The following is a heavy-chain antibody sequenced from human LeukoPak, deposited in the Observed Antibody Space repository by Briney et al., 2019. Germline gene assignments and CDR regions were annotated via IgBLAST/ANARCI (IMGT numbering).Heavy chain of an antibody. CDR2: IGTTGDT. J-gene: IGHJ4*02. CDR3: ARSPSYSSSWYALDS. CDR1: GFTFSGYD. Sequence: GGSLRLSCEASGFTFSGYDMHWVRQATGKGLEWVSAIGTTGDTYYSDSVRGRFAISRENAKNSLDLQMNSLRAGDTAVYYCARSPSYSSSWYALDSWGQGTLVTVSS. D-gene: IGHD6-13*01. V-gene: IGHV3-13*01.